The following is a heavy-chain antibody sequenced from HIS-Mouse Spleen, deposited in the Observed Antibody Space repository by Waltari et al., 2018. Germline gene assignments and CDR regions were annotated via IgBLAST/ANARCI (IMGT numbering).Heavy chain of an antibody. CDR3: ARDSWAYAIEYFQH. D-gene: IGHD2-8*01. CDR1: GYSISSGYY. J-gene: IGHJ1*01. Sequence: QVQLQESGPGLVKPSETLSLTCTVSGYSISSGYYWGWIRQPPGKGLEWIGSIYHRVSTYSNPSLQSRVTISVETSKNQFSLKLSSVTAADTAVYYCARDSWAYAIEYFQHWGQGTLVTVSS. V-gene: IGHV4-38-2*02. CDR2: IYHRVST.